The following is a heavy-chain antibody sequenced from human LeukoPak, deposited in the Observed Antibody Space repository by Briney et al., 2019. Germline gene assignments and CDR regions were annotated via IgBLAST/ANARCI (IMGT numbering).Heavy chain of an antibody. V-gene: IGHV4-61*01. J-gene: IGHJ5*02. Sequence: SETLSLTCTVSGDSINSRNYYWGWIRQPPGKGLEWIGYIYYSGSTNYNPSLKSRVTISVDTSKNQFSLKLSSVTAADTAVYYCAREDGTYNWFDPWGQGTLVTVSS. CDR3: AREDGTYNWFDP. CDR2: IYYSGST. D-gene: IGHD5-24*01. CDR1: GDSINSRNYY.